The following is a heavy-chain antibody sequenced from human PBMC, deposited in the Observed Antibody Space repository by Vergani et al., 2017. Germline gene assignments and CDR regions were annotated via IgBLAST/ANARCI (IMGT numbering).Heavy chain of an antibody. CDR2: ISSSSSYI. Sequence: EVQLVESGGGLVKPGGSLRLSCAASGFTFSSYSMNWVRQAPGKGLEWVSSISSSSSYIYYADSVKGRFTISRDNAKNSLYLQMNSLRAEETAVYYCARDPGDGYNSVDYWGQGTLVTVSS. D-gene: IGHD5-24*01. V-gene: IGHV3-21*01. CDR1: GFTFSSYS. J-gene: IGHJ4*02. CDR3: ARDPGDGYNSVDY.